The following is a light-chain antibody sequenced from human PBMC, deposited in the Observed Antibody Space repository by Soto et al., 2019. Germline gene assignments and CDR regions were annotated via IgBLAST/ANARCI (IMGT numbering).Light chain of an antibody. CDR3: HQYNDWPPGRT. Sequence: EIVMTQSPATLSVSPGERATLSCRASQSVNNNLAWYQQKPGQAPRLLIYAASTRATGIPARFSGSGSGTGSPLTISSLHSEDFAVSYCHQYNDWPPGRTFGQGTKVEIK. CDR1: QSVNNN. CDR2: AAS. J-gene: IGKJ1*01. V-gene: IGKV3-15*01.